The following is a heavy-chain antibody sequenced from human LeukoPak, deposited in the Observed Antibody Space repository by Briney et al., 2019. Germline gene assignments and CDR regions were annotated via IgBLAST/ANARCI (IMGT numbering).Heavy chain of an antibody. CDR1: GFTFSTYG. CDR2: ISSVITTV. Sequence: PGGSLRLSCAASGFTFSTYGMNWVRQAPGKGLEWVSYISSVITTVYYADSVKGRFTISRDNAKNSLYLQMNSLRDEDTAVYYCARAFGLTDYWGQGTLVTVSS. V-gene: IGHV3-48*02. J-gene: IGHJ4*02. CDR3: ARAFGLTDY. D-gene: IGHD3/OR15-3a*01.